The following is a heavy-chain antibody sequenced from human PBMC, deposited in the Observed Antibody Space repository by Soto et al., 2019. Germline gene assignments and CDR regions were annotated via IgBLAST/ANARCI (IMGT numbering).Heavy chain of an antibody. D-gene: IGHD2-2*01. CDR3: SVLGGTSVYYYYMDV. J-gene: IGHJ6*03. CDR1: GFTFSSYW. Sequence: PGGSLRLSCAASGFTFSSYWMSWVRQAPGKGLERVANIKQDGSEKYYVDSVKDRFTISRGNAKNSLYLQMNSLRAEDTAVYYCSVLGGTSVYYYYMDVWGKGTTVTVSS. V-gene: IGHV3-7*01. CDR2: IKQDGSEK.